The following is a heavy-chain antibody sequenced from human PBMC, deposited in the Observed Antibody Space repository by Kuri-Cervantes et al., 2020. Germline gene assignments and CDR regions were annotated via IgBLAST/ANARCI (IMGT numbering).Heavy chain of an antibody. V-gene: IGHV3-9*01. J-gene: IGHJ4*02. CDR1: GFTFDDYA. CDR3: ASHRVGSDY. D-gene: IGHD3-10*01. CDR2: ISWNSGSI. Sequence: SLKISCAASGFTFDDYAMHWVRQAPGKGLEWVSGISWNSGSIGYADSVKGRFTISRDNSKNTLYLQMNSLRAEDTAVYYCASHRVGSDYWGQGTLVTVSS.